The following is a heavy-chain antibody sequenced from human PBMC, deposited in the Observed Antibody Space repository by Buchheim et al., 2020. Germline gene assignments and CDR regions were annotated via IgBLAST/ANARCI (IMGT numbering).Heavy chain of an antibody. V-gene: IGHV4-39*01. Sequence: QLQLQESGPGLVKPSETLSLTCTVSGGSISSSSYYWGWIRQPPGKGLEWIGSIYYSGSTYYNPSLKSRVTISVDPSKNQFSLKLSSVTAADTAVYYCASFGVLRFLEWLSPDYYMDVWGKGTT. D-gene: IGHD3-3*01. J-gene: IGHJ6*03. CDR3: ASFGVLRFLEWLSPDYYMDV. CDR1: GGSISSSSYY. CDR2: IYYSGST.